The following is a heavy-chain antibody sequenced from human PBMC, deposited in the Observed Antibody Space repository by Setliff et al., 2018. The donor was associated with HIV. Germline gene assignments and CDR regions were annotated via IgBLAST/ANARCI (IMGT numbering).Heavy chain of an antibody. CDR3: ARGGAIGVSVGAT. J-gene: IGHJ5*02. Sequence: LRLSCVASGFSVSDYWMIWVRQAPGKGLEWLANINQDGSEQNSADSLKGRFSVSKDNAKNSLSLQMNSLRAEDTAVYYCARGGAIGVSVGATWGLGTLVTVSS. CDR2: INQDGSEQ. D-gene: IGHD2-15*01. CDR1: GFSVSDYW. V-gene: IGHV3-7*01.